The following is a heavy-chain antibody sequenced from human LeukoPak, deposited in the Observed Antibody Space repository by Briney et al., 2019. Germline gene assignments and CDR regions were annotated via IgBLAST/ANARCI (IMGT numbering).Heavy chain of an antibody. Sequence: PSETLSLTCTVSGGSISSSSYYWGWIRQPPGKGLEWIGSIYYSGSTYYNPSLKSRVTISVDTSKNQFSLKLSSVTAADTAVYYCARTGTRGNWFDPWGQGTLVTVSS. J-gene: IGHJ5*02. D-gene: IGHD3-10*01. V-gene: IGHV4-39*01. CDR3: ARTGTRGNWFDP. CDR2: IYYSGST. CDR1: GGSISSSSYY.